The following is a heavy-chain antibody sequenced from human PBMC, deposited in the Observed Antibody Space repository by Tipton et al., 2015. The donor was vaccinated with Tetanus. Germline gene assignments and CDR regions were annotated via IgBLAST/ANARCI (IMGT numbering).Heavy chain of an antibody. Sequence: TLSLTCTVSGGSISSYYWSWIRQPPGKGLEWIGYIYYSGSTNYNPSLKSRVTISVDTSKNRFSLKLSSVTAADTAVYYCARGGRYDYGVQGWFDPWGQGTLVTVSS. CDR1: GGSISSYY. V-gene: IGHV4-59*01. CDR3: ARGGRYDYGVQGWFDP. CDR2: IYYSGST. J-gene: IGHJ5*02. D-gene: IGHD4-17*01.